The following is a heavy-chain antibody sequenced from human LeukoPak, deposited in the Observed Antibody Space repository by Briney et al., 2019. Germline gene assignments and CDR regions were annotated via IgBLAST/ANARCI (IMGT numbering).Heavy chain of an antibody. V-gene: IGHV4-34*01. CDR1: GGSFSGYY. CDR2: INHSGST. J-gene: IGHJ4*02. Sequence: PSETLSLTCAVYGGSFSGYYWSWIRQPPGKGLEWIGEINHSGSTNYNPSLKSRVTISVDTSKNQFSLKLSSVTAADTAVYYCASRQRYFDWLARFDYWGQGTLVTVSS. CDR3: ASRQRYFDWLARFDY. D-gene: IGHD3-9*01.